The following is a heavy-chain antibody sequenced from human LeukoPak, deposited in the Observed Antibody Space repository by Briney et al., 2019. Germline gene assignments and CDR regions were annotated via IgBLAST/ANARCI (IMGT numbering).Heavy chain of an antibody. CDR1: GGSISSGGYY. Sequence: PSQTLSLTCTVSGGSISSGGYYWSWIRQHPGKGLEWIGYIYYSGSTYYNPSLKSRVTISVDTSKNQFSLKLSSVTAADTAVYYCARTVRGLVSYLFDYWGQGTLVTVSS. J-gene: IGHJ4*02. CDR3: ARTVRGLVSYLFDY. D-gene: IGHD3-10*01. CDR2: IYYSGST. V-gene: IGHV4-31*03.